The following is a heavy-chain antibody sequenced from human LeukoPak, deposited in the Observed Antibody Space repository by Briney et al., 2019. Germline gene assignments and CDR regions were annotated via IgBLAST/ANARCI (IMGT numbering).Heavy chain of an antibody. CDR2: IGSSSSYI. D-gene: IGHD4-17*01. CDR3: AKFSALVTVTNHDAFDI. Sequence: GGSLRLSCAASGFTFSNYNMNWVRQAPGKGLEWVSSIGSSSSYISYADSVKGRFTISRDNAKNSLYLQMNSLRAEDTALYYCAKFSALVTVTNHDAFDIWGQGTMVTVSS. V-gene: IGHV3-21*04. J-gene: IGHJ3*02. CDR1: GFTFSNYN.